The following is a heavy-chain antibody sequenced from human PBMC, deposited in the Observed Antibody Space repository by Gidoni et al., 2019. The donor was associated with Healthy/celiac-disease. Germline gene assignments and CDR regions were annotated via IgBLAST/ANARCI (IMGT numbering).Heavy chain of an antibody. J-gene: IGHJ4*02. V-gene: IGHV4-39*01. Sequence: QLQLQESGPGLVKPSETLSLTCTVSGGSISSRSYYWGWIRQPPGKGPEGIGSIYYIGSTYYNPSLKSRVTISVDTSKNQFSLKLSSVTAADTAVYYCARPGYCSSTSCYGVVDYWGQGTLVTVSS. CDR2: IYYIGST. CDR3: ARPGYCSSTSCYGVVDY. CDR1: GGSISSRSYY. D-gene: IGHD2-2*01.